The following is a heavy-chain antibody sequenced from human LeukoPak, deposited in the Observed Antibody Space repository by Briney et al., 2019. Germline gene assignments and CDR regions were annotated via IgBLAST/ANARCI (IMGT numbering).Heavy chain of an antibody. Sequence: GASVKVSCKASGYTFTSYYMHWVRQAPGQGLEWMGIINPSGGSTSYAQKFQGRVTMTRDTSTSTAYMELSSLRSEDTAVTYCGRDVGGDGWGGGFDIWGQGTMVTVSS. CDR2: INPSGGST. CDR3: GRDVGGDGWGGGFDI. D-gene: IGHD5-24*01. V-gene: IGHV1-46*01. J-gene: IGHJ3*02. CDR1: GYTFTSYY.